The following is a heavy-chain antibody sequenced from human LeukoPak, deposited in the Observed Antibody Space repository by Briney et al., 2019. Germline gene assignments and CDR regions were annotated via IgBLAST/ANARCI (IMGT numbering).Heavy chain of an antibody. CDR3: ARGGFTGTSCPYFDY. J-gene: IGHJ4*02. Sequence: GGSLRLSCAASGFTFGSYWMHWVRQAPGKGLVWVSRISSDESSISYADSVKGRFTISRDSAKNTLYLKMNSLRAEDTAIYFCARGGFTGTSCPYFDYWGQGTLVTVSS. CDR2: ISSDESSI. D-gene: IGHD2-2*01. CDR1: GFTFGSYW. V-gene: IGHV3-74*01.